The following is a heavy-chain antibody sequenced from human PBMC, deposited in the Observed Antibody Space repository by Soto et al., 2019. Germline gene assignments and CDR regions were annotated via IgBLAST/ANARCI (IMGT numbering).Heavy chain of an antibody. D-gene: IGHD1-7*01. Sequence: QVQLVQSGGEVKKPGASVKVSCKAAGYTFGTYGISWVRQAPGHGLEWMGWISGHNGVTNNARKSQDTVTITTDTTTSTAYMELRSLKSDDTAMYYCARDRQNYGTFDYWGQGTLVTVSS. CDR1: GYTFGTYG. CDR3: ARDRQNYGTFDY. V-gene: IGHV1-18*01. J-gene: IGHJ4*02. CDR2: ISGHNGVT.